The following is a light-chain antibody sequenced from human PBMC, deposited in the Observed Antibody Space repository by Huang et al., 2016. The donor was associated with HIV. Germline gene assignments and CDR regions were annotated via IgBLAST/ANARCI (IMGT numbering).Light chain of an antibody. Sequence: DILMTQSPVTLSVPPGERATLACRASQHLGSNLAWYQQKPGHPPRLLIYYASTRATGAPARFSCSGSKTDFNLTIDSLQSEDSALYFCQQYNKWPRTFGQGTKLEIK. CDR2: YAS. V-gene: IGKV3D-15*01. CDR3: QQYNKWPRT. CDR1: QHLGSN. J-gene: IGKJ1*01.